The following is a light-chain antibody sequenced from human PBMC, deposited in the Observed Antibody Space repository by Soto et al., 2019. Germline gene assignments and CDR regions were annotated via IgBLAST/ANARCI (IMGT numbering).Light chain of an antibody. Sequence: IQMTQSPSSASAFVGDSVNITCRASRSTSIHLNWLQQKPGKAPKSLIYAASTLQSGTPARFSGSGSGTEFTLTISSLQPDDFGTYYCLQSENAPHTFGQGTKVEIK. CDR2: AAS. V-gene: IGKV1-39*01. CDR3: LQSENAPHT. J-gene: IGKJ2*01. CDR1: RSTSIH.